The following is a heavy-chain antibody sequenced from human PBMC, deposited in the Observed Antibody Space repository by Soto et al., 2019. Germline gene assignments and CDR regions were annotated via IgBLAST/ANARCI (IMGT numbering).Heavy chain of an antibody. D-gene: IGHD6-19*01. CDR3: AKTGAVAAMGYHFDC. J-gene: IGHJ4*02. CDR1: GFTFSSYG. CDR2: ISHNGVNK. V-gene: IGHV3-30*18. Sequence: QVQLVESGGGVVQPGTSLRLSCAASGFTFSSYGLYWVRQAPGKGLQWVAVISHNGVNKQYADSVKGRFTISRDNSKNTLYLQMSSLRPDDTAIYYCAKTGAVAAMGYHFDCWCQGTLVTVSS.